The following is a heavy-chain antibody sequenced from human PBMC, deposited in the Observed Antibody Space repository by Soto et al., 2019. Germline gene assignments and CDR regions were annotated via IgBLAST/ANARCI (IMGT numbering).Heavy chain of an antibody. Sequence: QVQLVQSGAEVKKPGASVKVSCKASGYTFTSYAMQWVRQAPGQRLEWMGWINAGNGNTKYSQKFQGRVTITSDTSAITHYMELSCLRSEDTAVYYCARDLGGWTDYWGQGTLVTVPS. J-gene: IGHJ4*02. CDR1: GYTFTSYA. CDR3: ARDLGGWTDY. CDR2: INAGNGNT. V-gene: IGHV1-3*01. D-gene: IGHD6-19*01.